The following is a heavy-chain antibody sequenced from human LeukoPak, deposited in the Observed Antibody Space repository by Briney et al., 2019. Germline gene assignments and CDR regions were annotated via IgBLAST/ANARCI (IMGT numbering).Heavy chain of an antibody. V-gene: IGHV1-18*01. Sequence: GASVKVSCKASGYTFTSYGISWVRQAPGQGLEWMGWISAYNGNTNYAQKLQGRVTMTTDTSTSTAYMELSSLRSEDTAVYYCATGHFRSRYYDSSGYYDYWGQGTLVTVSS. CDR3: ATGHFRSRYYDSSGYYDY. CDR1: GYTFTSYG. J-gene: IGHJ4*02. CDR2: ISAYNGNT. D-gene: IGHD3-22*01.